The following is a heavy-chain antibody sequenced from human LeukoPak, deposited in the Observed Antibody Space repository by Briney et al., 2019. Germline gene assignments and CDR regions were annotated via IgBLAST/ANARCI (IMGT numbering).Heavy chain of an antibody. CDR3: ARGNWYGDYLNPRAPKENYYMDV. CDR2: MNPNSGNT. CDR1: GYTFTSYD. V-gene: IGHV1-8*03. J-gene: IGHJ6*03. Sequence: GASVKVSCKAPGYTFTSYDINWVRQATGQGLEWMGWMNPNSGNTGYAQRFQGRVTITRNTSISTAYMELSSLRSEDTAVYYCARGNWYGDYLNPRAPKENYYMDVWGKGTTVTVSS. D-gene: IGHD4-17*01.